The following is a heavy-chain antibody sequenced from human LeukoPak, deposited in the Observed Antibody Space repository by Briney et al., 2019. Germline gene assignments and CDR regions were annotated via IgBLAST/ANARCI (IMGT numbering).Heavy chain of an antibody. CDR3: AKGGYPAEQPPTGYMDV. CDR1: RFTFRSYG. V-gene: IGHV3-30*02. D-gene: IGHD5-12*01. J-gene: IGHJ6*03. CDR2: IRYDGSNK. Sequence: GGSLRLSCAASRFTFRSYGMHWVRQAPGKGLEWVAFIRYDGSNKYYADSVKGRFTISRDNSKNTLYLQMNSLRAEDTAVYYCAKGGYPAEQPPTGYMDVWGKGTTVTISS.